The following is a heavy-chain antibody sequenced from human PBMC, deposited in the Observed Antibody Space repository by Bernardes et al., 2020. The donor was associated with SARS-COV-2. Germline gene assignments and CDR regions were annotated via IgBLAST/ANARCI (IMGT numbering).Heavy chain of an antibody. D-gene: IGHD5-12*01. CDR1: GYSFTNYW. V-gene: IGHV5-51*01. Sequence: GASLKISGKGSGYSFTNYWIGWVCPMPGKGLEWMGIIYPGDSDTRYSPSFQGQVTISADKSFSTAYLQWSSLKASDTAMYYCARLTGVDIVASTLGDYWGQGSLVTVSS. J-gene: IGHJ4*02. CDR3: ARLTGVDIVASTLGDY. CDR2: IYPGDSDT.